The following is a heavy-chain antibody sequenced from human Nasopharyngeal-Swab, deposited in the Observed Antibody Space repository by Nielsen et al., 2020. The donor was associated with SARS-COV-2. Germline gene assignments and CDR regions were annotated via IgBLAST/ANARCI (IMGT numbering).Heavy chain of an antibody. CDR2: IWYDGSNK. J-gene: IGHJ3*02. V-gene: IGHV3-33*01. Sequence: VRQAPGKGLEWVAVIWYDGSNKYYADSVKGRFTISRDNSKNTLYLQMNSLRAEDTAVYYCARGVRYNWNPDAFDIWGQGTMVTRLL. CDR3: ARGVRYNWNPDAFDI. D-gene: IGHD1-1*01.